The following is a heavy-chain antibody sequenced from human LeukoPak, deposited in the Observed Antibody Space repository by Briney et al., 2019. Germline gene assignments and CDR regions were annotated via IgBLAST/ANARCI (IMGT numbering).Heavy chain of an antibody. D-gene: IGHD3-22*01. V-gene: IGHV4-59*01. J-gene: IGHJ4*02. CDR1: GGSISSYY. CDR3: ARVHNYYDSSGYDY. Sequence: PSETLSLTCTVSGGSISSYYWSWIRQPPGKGLEWIGYIYYSGSTNYNPSLKSRVTISVDTSKNQFSLKLSSVTAADTAVYYCARVHNYYDSSGYDYWGQGTLVTVSS. CDR2: IYYSGST.